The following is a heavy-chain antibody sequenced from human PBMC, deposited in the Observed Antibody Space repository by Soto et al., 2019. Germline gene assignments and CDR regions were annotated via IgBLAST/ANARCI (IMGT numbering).Heavy chain of an antibody. CDR3: ARQKERQPLDY. J-gene: IGHJ4*02. CDR2: IYYSGST. CDR1: GGSISSYY. V-gene: IGHV4-59*08. D-gene: IGHD1-1*01. Sequence: SETLSLTCTVSGGSISSYYWSWIRQPPGKGLEWIGYIYYSGSTNYNPSLKSRVTISVDTSKNQFSLKLSSVTAADTAVYYCARQKERQPLDYWGQGTLVTVSS.